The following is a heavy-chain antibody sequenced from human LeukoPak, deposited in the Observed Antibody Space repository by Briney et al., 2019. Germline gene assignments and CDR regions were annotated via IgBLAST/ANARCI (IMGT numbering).Heavy chain of an antibody. CDR2: IYYSGST. Sequence: SETLSLTCTVPGGSISSYYWSWIRQPPGKGLEWIGYIYYSGSTNYNPSLKSRVTISVDTSKNQFSLKLSSVTAADTAVYYCARGKAAVDYWGQGTLVTVSS. J-gene: IGHJ4*02. V-gene: IGHV4-59*01. D-gene: IGHD6-25*01. CDR1: GGSISSYY. CDR3: ARGKAAVDY.